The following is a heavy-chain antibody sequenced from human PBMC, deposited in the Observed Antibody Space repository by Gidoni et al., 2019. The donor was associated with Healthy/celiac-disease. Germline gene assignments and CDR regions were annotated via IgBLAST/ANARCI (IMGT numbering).Heavy chain of an antibody. J-gene: IGHJ4*02. CDR2: INHSGST. Sequence: QVQLQQWGAGLLKPSETLSLTCAVYGGSFSGYSWSWIRQPPGKGLEWIGEINHSGSTNYNPSLKSRVTISVDTSKNQFSLKLSSVTAADTAVYYCARGRGLPVKYWGQGTLVTVSS. V-gene: IGHV4-34*01. CDR3: ARGRGLPVKY. D-gene: IGHD1-26*01. CDR1: GGSFSGYS.